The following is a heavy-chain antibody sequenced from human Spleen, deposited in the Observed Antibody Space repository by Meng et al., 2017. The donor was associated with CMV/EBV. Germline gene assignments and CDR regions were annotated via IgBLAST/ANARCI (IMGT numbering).Heavy chain of an antibody. D-gene: IGHD1-1*01. CDR3: ARDQGNNWCMDV. V-gene: IGHV3-30*04. Sequence: GGSLRLSCAASGFTSSSKTMHWVRQAPGKGLEWVTLISYDGNDKYYADSVKGRFTISRDNSKNTLFLQMNSLRAEDTAVYYCARDQGNNWCMDVWGQGTTVTVSS. CDR2: ISYDGNDK. CDR1: GFTSSSKT. J-gene: IGHJ6*02.